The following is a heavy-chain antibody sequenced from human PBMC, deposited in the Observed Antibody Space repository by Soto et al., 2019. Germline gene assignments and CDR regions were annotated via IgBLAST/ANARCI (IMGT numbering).Heavy chain of an antibody. Sequence: GGSLRLSCAASEFSFSSYDMHWVRQAPGKGLEWVAVIWYDGSNKYYADSVKARFTISRDSSKNTLYLQMNSLRGEDTAVYYCAREASGSLDYWGQGTLVTVSS. CDR3: AREASGSLDY. CDR2: IWYDGSNK. J-gene: IGHJ4*02. CDR1: EFSFSSYD. V-gene: IGHV3-33*01. D-gene: IGHD1-26*01.